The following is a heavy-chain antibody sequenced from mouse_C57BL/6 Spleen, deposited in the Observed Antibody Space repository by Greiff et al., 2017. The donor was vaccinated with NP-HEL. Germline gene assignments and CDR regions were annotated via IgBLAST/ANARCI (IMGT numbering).Heavy chain of an antibody. V-gene: IGHV1-82*01. Sequence: QVQLQQSGPELVKPGASVKISCKASGYAFSSSWMNWVKQRPGKGLEWIGRIYPGDGDTNYNGKFKGKATLTADKSSRTAYLQLSSLTSEDSAVYFCARAFITTVVGYFDYWGQGTTLTVSS. CDR2: IYPGDGDT. J-gene: IGHJ2*01. CDR1: GYAFSSSW. CDR3: ARAFITTVVGYFDY. D-gene: IGHD1-1*01.